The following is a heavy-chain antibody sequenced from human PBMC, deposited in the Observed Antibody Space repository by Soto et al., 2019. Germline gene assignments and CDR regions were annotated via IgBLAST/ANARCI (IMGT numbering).Heavy chain of an antibody. CDR3: ARDYRPRYQLLRRGFDY. CDR1: GFTFSSYG. D-gene: IGHD2-2*01. V-gene: IGHV3-33*01. J-gene: IGHJ4*02. CDR2: IWYDGSNK. Sequence: PGGSLRLSCAASGFTFSSYGMHWVRQAPGKGLEWVAVIWYDGSNKYYADSVKGRFTISRDNSKNTLYLQMNRLRAEDTAVYYWARDYRPRYQLLRRGFDYWGQGTLVTVSS.